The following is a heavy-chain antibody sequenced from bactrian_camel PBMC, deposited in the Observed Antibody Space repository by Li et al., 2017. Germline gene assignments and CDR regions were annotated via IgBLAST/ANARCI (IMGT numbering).Heavy chain of an antibody. D-gene: IGHD6*01. V-gene: IGHV3S55*01. J-gene: IGHJ4*01. CDR2: IDSTGTR. Sequence: VQLVESGGESVQAGGSLRLACAVSGLSPVASSCMGWFRQAPGKEREGVAAIDSTGTRIIEDSVKGRFTISKGNTKDSLSLQTNNLNPEDTAVYYCAAARHCTIDGRIVPAIFDYWGQGTQVTVS. CDR3: AAARHCTIDGRIVPAIFDY. CDR1: GLSPVASS.